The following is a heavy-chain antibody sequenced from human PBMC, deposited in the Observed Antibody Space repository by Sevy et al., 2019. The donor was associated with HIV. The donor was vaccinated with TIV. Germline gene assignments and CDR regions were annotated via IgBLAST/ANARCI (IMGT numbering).Heavy chain of an antibody. V-gene: IGHV3-11*06. CDR3: ARDRRNYGGQYFDY. D-gene: IGHD4-17*01. J-gene: IGHJ4*02. CDR2: ISSGSTYT. CDR1: GFTFSDYY. Sequence: GGSLRLSCAASGFTFSDYYMSWIRQAPGKGLEWISDISSGSTYTNYADSVKGRFTISRDNAKNSLYLQMNSLRAEDTAVYYCARDRRNYGGQYFDYWGQGTLVTVSS.